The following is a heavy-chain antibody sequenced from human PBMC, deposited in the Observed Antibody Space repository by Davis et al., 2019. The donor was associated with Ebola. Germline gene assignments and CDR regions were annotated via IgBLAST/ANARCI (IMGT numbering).Heavy chain of an antibody. CDR3: TSTPPTLWDY. D-gene: IGHD3-16*01. J-gene: IGHJ4*02. CDR1: GFTFSSYG. Sequence: PGGSLRLSCAASGFTFSSYGMHWVRQASGKGLEWVGRIRSKANSYATAYAASVKGRFTISRDDSKNTAYLQMNSLKTEDTAVYYCTSTPPTLWDYWGQGTLVTVSS. CDR2: IRSKANSYAT. V-gene: IGHV3-73*01.